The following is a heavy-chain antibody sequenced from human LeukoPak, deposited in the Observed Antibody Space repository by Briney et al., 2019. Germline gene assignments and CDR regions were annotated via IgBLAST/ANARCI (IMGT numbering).Heavy chain of an antibody. J-gene: IGHJ4*02. CDR2: ISGSGGST. CDR3: AKGGVPAAIHYFDY. D-gene: IGHD2-2*01. Sequence: GGSLRLSCAASGFTFSIYAMSWVRQAPGKGLEWVSGISGSGGSTYYADSVKGRFTISRDNFKNTLYLQMNSLRAEDTAVYYCAKGGVPAAIHYFDYWGQGTLVTVSS. CDR1: GFTFSIYA. V-gene: IGHV3-23*01.